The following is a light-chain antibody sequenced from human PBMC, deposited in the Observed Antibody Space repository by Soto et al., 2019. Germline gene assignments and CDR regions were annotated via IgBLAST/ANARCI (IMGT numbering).Light chain of an antibody. J-gene: IGLJ1*01. CDR2: DVS. V-gene: IGLV2-14*01. CDR3: SSYTSSSTLDV. CDR1: SSDVGGYNY. Sequence: QSVLTQPASVSGSPGQSITISCTGTSSDVGGYNYVSWYQQHPGKAHKLMIYDVSNRPSGVSNRFSGSKSGNTASLTISWLQAEDEADYYCSSYTSSSTLDVFGTGTKVTVL.